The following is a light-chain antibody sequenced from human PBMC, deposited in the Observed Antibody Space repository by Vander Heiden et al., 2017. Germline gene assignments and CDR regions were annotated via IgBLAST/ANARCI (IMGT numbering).Light chain of an antibody. Sequence: EIVMTQSPATLSVSPGERATLSCRASQSVSSNLAWYQQKPGQAPRLLIYGASTRATRIPARFTGTRSATEFTLTMSSLQSEDFAVYYCQRDNDWRQTFSPGTRLEIK. J-gene: IGKJ5*01. CDR1: QSVSSN. V-gene: IGKV3-15*01. CDR3: QRDNDWRQT. CDR2: GAS.